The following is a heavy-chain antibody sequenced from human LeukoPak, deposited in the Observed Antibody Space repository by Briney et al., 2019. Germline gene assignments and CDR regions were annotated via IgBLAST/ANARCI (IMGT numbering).Heavy chain of an antibody. V-gene: IGHV3-15*01. Sequence: GGSLRLSCAASGFTFNNSRMSWLRHAPGKGLEWVGRIKSKTDCRTTYYAAPVKGRLTISRDDSNYALYLRMSSLKTEDTVLYYCTTVVVPIWGEGTMVTVSS. J-gene: IGHJ3*02. CDR2: IKSKTDCRTT. CDR3: TTVVVPI. D-gene: IGHD2-2*01. CDR1: GFTFNNSR.